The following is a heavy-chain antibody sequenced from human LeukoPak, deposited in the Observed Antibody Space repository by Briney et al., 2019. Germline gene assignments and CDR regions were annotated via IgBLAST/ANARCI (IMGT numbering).Heavy chain of an antibody. D-gene: IGHD5-24*01. Sequence: PGGSLRLSCAASGFTFSSYGMHWVRQAPGKGLEWVAVISYDGSNKYYADSVKGRFTISRDNSKNTLYLQMNSLRAEDTAVYYCAKDREMAFDYWGQETLVTVSS. V-gene: IGHV3-30*18. CDR3: AKDREMAFDY. J-gene: IGHJ4*02. CDR2: ISYDGSNK. CDR1: GFTFSSYG.